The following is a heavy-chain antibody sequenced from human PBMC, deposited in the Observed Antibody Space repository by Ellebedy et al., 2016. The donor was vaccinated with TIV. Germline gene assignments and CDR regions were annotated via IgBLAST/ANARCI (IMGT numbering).Heavy chain of an antibody. CDR2: IRGSNSDV. V-gene: IGHV3-21*05. J-gene: IGHJ4*02. Sequence: GGSLRLSCAASGFTFSSYAMNWVRQAPGKGLEWLSNIRGSNSDVYYADSVKGRFTVSRDNAKNSLYLQMNSLRAEDTAVYYCARDLNWGFDYWGQGSLVTVSS. D-gene: IGHD7-27*01. CDR3: ARDLNWGFDY. CDR1: GFTFSSYA.